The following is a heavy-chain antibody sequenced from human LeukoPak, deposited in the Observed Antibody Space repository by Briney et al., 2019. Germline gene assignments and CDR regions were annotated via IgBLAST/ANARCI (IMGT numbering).Heavy chain of an antibody. Sequence: SETLSRTCTVSGGSISNYYWSWIRQPPGKGLEWIGYIYYNRGTNYSPSLKSRVTISVDTSKNQFSLRLTSVSAADTAVYYCARGGDGYNPLDYWGQGTLVTVSS. CDR3: ARGGDGYNPLDY. CDR2: IYYNRGT. J-gene: IGHJ4*02. D-gene: IGHD5-24*01. CDR1: GGSISNYY. V-gene: IGHV4-59*01.